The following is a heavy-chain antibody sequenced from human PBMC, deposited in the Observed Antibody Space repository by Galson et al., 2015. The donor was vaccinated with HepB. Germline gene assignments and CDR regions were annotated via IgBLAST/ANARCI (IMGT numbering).Heavy chain of an antibody. Sequence: SLRLSCAASGFTFDDYAMHWVRQAPGKGLEWVSGISWNSGSIGYADSVKGRFTISRDNAKNSLYLQMNSLRAEDTALYYCAKALEKDDYSNLESTFDYWGQGTLVTVSS. CDR3: AKALEKDDYSNLESTFDY. D-gene: IGHD4-11*01. J-gene: IGHJ4*02. CDR1: GFTFDDYA. V-gene: IGHV3-9*01. CDR2: ISWNSGSI.